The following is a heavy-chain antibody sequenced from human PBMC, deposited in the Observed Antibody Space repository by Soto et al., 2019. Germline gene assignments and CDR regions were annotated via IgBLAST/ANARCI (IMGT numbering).Heavy chain of an antibody. D-gene: IGHD5-12*01. CDR3: ARDPYTKYSGYDKYFDY. Sequence: GGSLRLSCAASGFTFSSYWMHWVRQAPGKGLVWVSRINSDGSSTSYADSVKGRFTISRDNAKNTLYLQMNSLRAEDTAVYYCARDPYTKYSGYDKYFDYWGQGTLVTVSS. V-gene: IGHV3-74*01. J-gene: IGHJ4*02. CDR1: GFTFSSYW. CDR2: INSDGSST.